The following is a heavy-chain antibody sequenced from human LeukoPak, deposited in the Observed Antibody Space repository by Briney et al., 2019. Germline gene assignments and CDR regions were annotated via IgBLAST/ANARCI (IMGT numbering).Heavy chain of an antibody. J-gene: IGHJ2*01. Sequence: SETLSLTCAVYGGPFSGYYWSWIRQPPGKGLEWIGEINHSGSTNYNPSLNSRVTISVDTSKNQFSLKLSSVTAADTAVYYCARRLDLWGRGTLVTVSS. V-gene: IGHV4-34*01. CDR3: ARRLDL. CDR2: INHSGST. CDR1: GGPFSGYY.